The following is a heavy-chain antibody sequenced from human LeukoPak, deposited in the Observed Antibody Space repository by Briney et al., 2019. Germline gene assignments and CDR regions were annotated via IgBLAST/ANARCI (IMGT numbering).Heavy chain of an antibody. CDR1: GFTVSRNY. CDR3: AAHSSGYLGWFDP. Sequence: GGSLRLSCVASGFTVSRNYMGWVRQAPGKGLEWVSLIYSGGSTYYADSVKGRFTISRDNSKNTLYVQMNSLRAEDTAVYYCAAHSSGYLGWFDPWGQGTLVTVSS. V-gene: IGHV3-66*01. J-gene: IGHJ5*02. D-gene: IGHD3-22*01. CDR2: IYSGGST.